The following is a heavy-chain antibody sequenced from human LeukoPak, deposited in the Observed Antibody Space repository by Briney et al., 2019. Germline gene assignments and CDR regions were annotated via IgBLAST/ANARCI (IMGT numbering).Heavy chain of an antibody. V-gene: IGHV4-34*01. Sequence: SETLSLTCAVYGGSFSGYYWSWIRQPPGKGLEWIGEINHSGSSNYNPSLKSRVTISVDTSKNQFSLKLSSVAAADTAVYYCARARSSTAYCGGDCYSGGRLAGKIFGYWGQGTLVTVSS. J-gene: IGHJ4*02. D-gene: IGHD2-21*02. CDR2: INHSGSS. CDR1: GGSFSGYY. CDR3: ARARSSTAYCGGDCYSGGRLAGKIFGY.